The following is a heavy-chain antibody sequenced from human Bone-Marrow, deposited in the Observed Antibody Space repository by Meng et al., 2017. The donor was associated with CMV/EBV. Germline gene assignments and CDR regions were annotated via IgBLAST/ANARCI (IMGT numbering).Heavy chain of an antibody. Sequence: SETLSLTCIVSGGSISTYYWSWIRQPPGKRLEWFGYISYSGNTIYNPSLKSRVTTSLDMSKNQFSLKLHSVTAADTAVYYCARLVWLRFFDYWGQGTLVTVSS. CDR2: ISYSGNT. V-gene: IGHV4-59*01. J-gene: IGHJ4*02. D-gene: IGHD5-12*01. CDR1: GGSISTYY. CDR3: ARLVWLRFFDY.